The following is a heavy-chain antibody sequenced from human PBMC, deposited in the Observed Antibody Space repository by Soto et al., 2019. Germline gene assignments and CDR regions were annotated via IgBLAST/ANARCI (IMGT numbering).Heavy chain of an antibody. D-gene: IGHD3-22*01. CDR2: TRNKANSYTT. CDR3: ALEDYDSNCLPRLPGWYFDL. CDR1: GFSFSEHY. J-gene: IGHJ2*01. V-gene: IGHV3-72*01. Sequence: EVQLVESGGGLVQPGGSLRLSCAASGFSFSEHYMVWVRQAPGQGLEWVGRTRNKANSYTTEFAASVKGRFTISRADSKKSVYLQMNSLKTEDTARYSCALEDYDSNCLPRLPGWYFDLWGSGTL.